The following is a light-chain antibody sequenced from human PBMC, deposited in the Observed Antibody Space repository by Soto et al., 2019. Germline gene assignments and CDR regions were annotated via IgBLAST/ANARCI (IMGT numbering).Light chain of an antibody. V-gene: IGLV1-44*01. CDR1: SCNIGGNN. CDR2: SNN. J-gene: IGLJ2*01. CDR3: ASWDDSLTGSV. Sequence: QSVLTQPASASGTPGQRVTISCSGSSCNIGGNNVTWYQQHPGTAPKLLIYSNNHRPSGVPDRFSGSKSGTTASLAITGLQSEDEADYYCASWDDSLTGSVFGGGTKVTVL.